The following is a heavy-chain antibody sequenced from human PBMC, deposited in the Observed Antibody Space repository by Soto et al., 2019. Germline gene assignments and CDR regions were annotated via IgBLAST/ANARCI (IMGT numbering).Heavy chain of an antibody. J-gene: IGHJ3*02. CDR2: ISSSSSYI. Sequence: GGSLRLSCAASGFAFSSYSMNWVRQAPGKGLEWVSSISSSSSYIYYADSVKGRFTISRDNAKNSLYLQMNSLRAEDTAVYYCASAYYYDSSGPNWDAFDIWGQGTMVTVSS. D-gene: IGHD3-22*01. CDR1: GFAFSSYS. CDR3: ASAYYYDSSGPNWDAFDI. V-gene: IGHV3-21*01.